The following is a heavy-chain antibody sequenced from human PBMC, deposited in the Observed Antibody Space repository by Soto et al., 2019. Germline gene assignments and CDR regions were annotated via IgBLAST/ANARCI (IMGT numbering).Heavy chain of an antibody. V-gene: IGHV1-69*13. Sequence: SVKVSCKASGGTFSSYAISWVRQAPGQGLEWMGGIIPIFGTANYAQKFQGRVTITADESTSTAYMELSSLRSEDTAVYYCAKVDELITIFGVVPLYYYYGMDVWGQGTTVTVSS. D-gene: IGHD3-3*01. CDR2: IIPIFGTA. CDR3: AKVDELITIFGVVPLYYYYGMDV. CDR1: GGTFSSYA. J-gene: IGHJ6*02.